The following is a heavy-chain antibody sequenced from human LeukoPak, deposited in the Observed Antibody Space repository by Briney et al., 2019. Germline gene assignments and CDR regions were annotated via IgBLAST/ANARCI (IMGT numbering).Heavy chain of an antibody. CDR1: GFTFSSYA. D-gene: IGHD6-19*01. CDR2: IHHTGST. J-gene: IGHJ4*02. CDR3: GRGYGAGSSGFDC. Sequence: GSLRLSCAASGFTFSSYAMSWIRQPPGKGLEWIGYIHHTGSTSYNPSLKSRVTISMDTSKNQFSLNLSSVTAADTAVYYCGRGYGAGSSGFDCWGQGTLVTVSS. V-gene: IGHV4-59*01.